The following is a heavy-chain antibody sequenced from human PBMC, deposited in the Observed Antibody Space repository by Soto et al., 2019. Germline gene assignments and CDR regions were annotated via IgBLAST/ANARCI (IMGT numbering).Heavy chain of an antibody. CDR2: IYPGDSDT. V-gene: IGHV5-51*01. Sequence: EVQLVQSGAEVKKPGDSLKISCKGSGYSFTGYWIAWVRQMPGKGLEWMGIIYPGDSDTRYGPSFQGQVTISADKSISTAYLPWNSLQASDTAMYYCAPPGVRGDNWFDPWGQGTLVTVSS. CDR1: GYSFTGYW. CDR3: APPGVRGDNWFDP. D-gene: IGHD3-10*01. J-gene: IGHJ5*02.